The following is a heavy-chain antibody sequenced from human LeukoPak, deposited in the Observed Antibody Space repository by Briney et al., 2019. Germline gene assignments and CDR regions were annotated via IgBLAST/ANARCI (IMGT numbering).Heavy chain of an antibody. CDR1: GESFSGYY. V-gene: IGHV4-34*01. D-gene: IGHD3-22*01. Sequence: PSETLSLTCAVYGESFSGYYWSWIRQPPGKGLEWIGEINHSGSTNYNPSLKSRVTMSVDTSKNQFSLKLSSVTAADTAVYYCARVGPDYYDSSGYYYYYYYMDVWGKGTTVTISS. J-gene: IGHJ6*03. CDR2: INHSGST. CDR3: ARVGPDYYDSSGYYYYYYYMDV.